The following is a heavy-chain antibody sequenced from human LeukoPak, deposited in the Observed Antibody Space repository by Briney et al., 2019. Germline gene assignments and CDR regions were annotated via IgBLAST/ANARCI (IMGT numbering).Heavy chain of an antibody. D-gene: IGHD3-22*01. Sequence: GGPLRLSCAASGFTFSNAWMSWVRQAPGKGLEWVGRIKSKTDGGTTDYAAPVKGRFTISRDDSKNTLYLQMNSLKTEDTAVYYCTTQSNYYDSSGSGDYWGQGTLVTVSS. V-gene: IGHV3-15*01. J-gene: IGHJ4*02. CDR1: GFTFSNAW. CDR2: IKSKTDGGTT. CDR3: TTQSNYYDSSGSGDY.